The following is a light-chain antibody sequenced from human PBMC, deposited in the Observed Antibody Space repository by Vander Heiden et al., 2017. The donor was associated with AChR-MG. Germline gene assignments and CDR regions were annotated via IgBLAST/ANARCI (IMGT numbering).Light chain of an antibody. CDR1: QGISSY. CDR2: AAS. CDR3: QQLNAYPLT. J-gene: IGKJ4*01. V-gene: IGKV1-9*01. Sequence: IQLTQSPSSLSASVGDRVTITCRASQGISSYLAWYQQKPGKAPKLLISAASTLRSGFPSRFSGSGSGTDFTLTISSLQPEDFATYFCQQLNAYPLTFGGRTKVEIK.